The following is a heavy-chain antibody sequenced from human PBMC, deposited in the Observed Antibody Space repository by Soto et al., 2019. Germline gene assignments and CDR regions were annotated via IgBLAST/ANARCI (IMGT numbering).Heavy chain of an antibody. Sequence: EVQLLESGGGLVQPGGSLRLSCAASGFIFSSYAMSWVRQAPGKGLEWVSAISGSGGSTYYADSVKGRFTISRDNSKNTLYLQMHSLRAEDTAVYYCANEPSGSYYGIVYWGQGTLVTVSS. CDR3: ANEPSGSYYGIVY. D-gene: IGHD1-26*01. V-gene: IGHV3-23*01. CDR1: GFIFSSYA. CDR2: ISGSGGST. J-gene: IGHJ4*02.